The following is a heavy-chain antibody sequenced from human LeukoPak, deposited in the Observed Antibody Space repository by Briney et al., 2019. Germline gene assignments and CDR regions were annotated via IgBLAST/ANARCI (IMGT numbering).Heavy chain of an antibody. CDR2: IGGPAET. D-gene: IGHD3-16*01. J-gene: IGHJ4*02. V-gene: IGHV3-23*01. CDR1: GFSFDVHA. CDR3: AKDWTSHNGVYDCLDF. Sequence: GGSLRLSCAASGFSFDVHATTWVRQAPGKGPEWVATIGGPAETFYADSVRGRFTISRDNSRYTLYLQMNRLRAEDSALYYCAKDWTSHNGVYDCLDFWGQGTQVTVSS.